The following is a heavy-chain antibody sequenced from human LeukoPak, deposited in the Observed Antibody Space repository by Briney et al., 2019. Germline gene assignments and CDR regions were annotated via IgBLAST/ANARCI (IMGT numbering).Heavy chain of an antibody. CDR1: SYSISSDYY. Sequence: PSETLSLXCAVSSYSISSDYYWGWIRQPPGKGLEWIGTIFHSGSTYYNPSLVSRVSMSVDTSKNQFSLKLYSVTAADTAVYSCARHSQWGLVPWTFDIWGRGTMVTVSS. CDR3: ARHSQWGLVPWTFDI. CDR2: IFHSGST. V-gene: IGHV4-38-2*01. J-gene: IGHJ3*02. D-gene: IGHD2-21*01.